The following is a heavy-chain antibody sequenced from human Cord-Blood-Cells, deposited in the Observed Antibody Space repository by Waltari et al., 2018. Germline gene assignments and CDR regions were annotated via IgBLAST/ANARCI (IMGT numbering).Heavy chain of an antibody. V-gene: IGHV1-69*01. CDR2: IIPIFGKA. D-gene: IGHD6-13*01. Sequence: QVQLVQSGAEVKKPGSSVKVSCTASGGTFSSYAISWVRQAPGQGREWMGGIIPIFGKANYAQKFQGGVTITADESTSTAYMGRSSLRSEDTAVYYCARRGGQLDAFDIWGQGTMVTVSS. CDR1: GGTFSSYA. J-gene: IGHJ3*02. CDR3: ARRGGQLDAFDI.